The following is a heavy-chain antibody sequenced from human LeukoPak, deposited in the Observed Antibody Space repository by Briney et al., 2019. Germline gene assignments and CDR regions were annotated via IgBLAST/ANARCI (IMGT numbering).Heavy chain of an antibody. D-gene: IGHD2-2*02. Sequence: AGGSLRLSCAASGFTFSSYWMSWVRQAPGKGLEWVSSISSSSTYIYYADSVKGRFTISRDNAKNSLYLQMNSLRAEDTAVYYCASSTQLLYIDYWGQGTLVTVSS. CDR2: ISSSSTYI. CDR1: GFTFSSYW. V-gene: IGHV3-21*01. J-gene: IGHJ4*02. CDR3: ASSTQLLYIDY.